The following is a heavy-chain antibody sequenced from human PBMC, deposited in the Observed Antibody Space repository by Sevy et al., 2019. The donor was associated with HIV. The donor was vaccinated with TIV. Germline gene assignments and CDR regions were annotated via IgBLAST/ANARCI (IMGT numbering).Heavy chain of an antibody. CDR3: AKVLRFLEWLPPVDY. CDR2: IWFDGSNT. Sequence: GGSLRLSCAASGFTFSTYGMHWVRQAPGKGLEWVAVIWFDGSNTYYADSVKGRFTISRDIAKNTLHLQMNSLRAEDTAVYYCAKVLRFLEWLPPVDYWGQGTLVTVSS. D-gene: IGHD3-3*01. V-gene: IGHV3-33*06. J-gene: IGHJ4*02. CDR1: GFTFSTYG.